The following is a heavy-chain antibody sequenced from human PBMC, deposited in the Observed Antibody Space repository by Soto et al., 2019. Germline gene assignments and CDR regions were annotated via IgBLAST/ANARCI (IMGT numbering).Heavy chain of an antibody. CDR3: AREPKRQGGLDV. J-gene: IGHJ6*02. V-gene: IGHV3-33*01. CDR2: IWYDGNKK. CDR1: GFIFSNFG. Sequence: QVQLEEAGGGVVQSGRSLRLSCEASGFIFSNFGMHWVRQAPGKGLEWVAVIWYDGNKKYYVDSVKGRFTISRDNSKNTLDLQMDSLRVDDTAVYYCAREPKRQGGLDVWGQGTTVTVS.